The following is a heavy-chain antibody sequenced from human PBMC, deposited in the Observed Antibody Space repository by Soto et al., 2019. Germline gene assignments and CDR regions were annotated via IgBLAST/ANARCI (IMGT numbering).Heavy chain of an antibody. J-gene: IGHJ6*02. CDR3: ARGGGYSYGYEAYYYYGMDV. CDR1: GGSISSYY. V-gene: IGHV4-59*01. CDR2: IYYSGST. D-gene: IGHD5-18*01. Sequence: SETLSLTCTVSGGSISSYYWSWIRQPPGKGLEWIGYIYYSGSTNYNPSLKSRVTISVDTSKNQFSLKLSSVTAADTAVYYCARGGGYSYGYEAYYYYGMDVWGQGTTVTVSS.